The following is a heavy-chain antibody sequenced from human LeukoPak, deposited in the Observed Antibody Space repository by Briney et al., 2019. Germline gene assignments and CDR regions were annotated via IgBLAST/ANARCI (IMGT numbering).Heavy chain of an antibody. CDR2: INHSGST. CDR3: ARHGCSSTSCPPLYYYYYYYMDV. Sequence: SETLSLTCAVYGGSFSGYYWSWIRQPPGKGLEWIGEINHSGSTNYNPSLKSRVTISVDTSKNQFSLKLSSVTAADTAVYYCARHGCSSTSCPPLYYYYYYYMDVWGKGTTVTISS. J-gene: IGHJ6*03. V-gene: IGHV4-34*01. D-gene: IGHD2-2*01. CDR1: GGSFSGYY.